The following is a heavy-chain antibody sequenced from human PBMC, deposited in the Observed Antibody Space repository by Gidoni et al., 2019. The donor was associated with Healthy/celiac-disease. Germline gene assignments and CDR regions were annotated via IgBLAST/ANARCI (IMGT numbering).Heavy chain of an antibody. CDR2: ISGSGGST. D-gene: IGHD3-10*01. CDR3: AKDPTKTLLWFGELQLVFDY. Sequence: EWVSAISGSGGSTYYADSMKGRFTISRDNSKNTLYLQMNSLRAEDTAVYYCAKDPTKTLLWFGELQLVFDYWGQGTLVTVSS. J-gene: IGHJ4*02. V-gene: IGHV3-23*01.